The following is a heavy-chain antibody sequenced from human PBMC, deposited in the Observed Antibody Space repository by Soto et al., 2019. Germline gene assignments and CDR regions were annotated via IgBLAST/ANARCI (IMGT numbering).Heavy chain of an antibody. J-gene: IGHJ3*02. CDR2: IDPSDSYT. Sequence: PGESLKISCKGSGYSFTSYWISWVRQMPGKGLEWMGRIDPSDSYTNYSPSFQGHVTISADKSISTAYLQWGSLKASDTAMYYCASKAYCGGDCYEGAFDIWGQGTMVTVS. CDR3: ASKAYCGGDCYEGAFDI. CDR1: GYSFTSYW. D-gene: IGHD2-21*02. V-gene: IGHV5-10-1*01.